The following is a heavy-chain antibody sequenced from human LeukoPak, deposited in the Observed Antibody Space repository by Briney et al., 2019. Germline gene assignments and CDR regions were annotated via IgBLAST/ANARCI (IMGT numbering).Heavy chain of an antibody. CDR2: ISYDGSNK. CDR3: AKDQPDIVVVVAATPNWFDP. D-gene: IGHD2-15*01. J-gene: IGHJ5*02. V-gene: IGHV3-30*18. CDR1: GFTVSSYG. Sequence: HSGRSLRLSCAASGFTVSSYGMHWVRQAPGKGLEWVAVISYDGSNKYYADSVKGRFTISRDNSKNTLYLQMNSLRAEDTAVYYCAKDQPDIVVVVAATPNWFDPWGQGTLVTVSS.